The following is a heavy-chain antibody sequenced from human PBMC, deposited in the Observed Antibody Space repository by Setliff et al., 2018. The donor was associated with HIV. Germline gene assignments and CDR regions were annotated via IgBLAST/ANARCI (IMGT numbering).Heavy chain of an antibody. Sequence: GGSLRLSCAGSGFTFSDAWITWVRQAPGKGLEWLGRIKSKIDGETTDHAAPVKGRFTISRDDSKNTVYLHMNSLKTEDTAVYYCIWSGSSGLYYFDHWGQGTLVTVSS. J-gene: IGHJ4*02. V-gene: IGHV3-15*01. CDR2: IKSKIDGETT. CDR1: GFTFSDAW. D-gene: IGHD3-22*01. CDR3: IWSGSSGLYYFDH.